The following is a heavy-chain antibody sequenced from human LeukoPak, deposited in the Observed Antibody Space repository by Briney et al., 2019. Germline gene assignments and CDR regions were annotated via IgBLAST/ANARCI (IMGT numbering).Heavy chain of an antibody. Sequence: SETLSLTCTVSGGSISSYYWSWIRQPPGKGLEWIGSMYYTGITYHNPSLKSRVTMSLDTSKSQFSLKVNSVTAADTAIYYCSRLTNGNPGDYWGQGTLVTVSS. J-gene: IGHJ4*02. CDR2: MYYTGIT. CDR3: SRLTNGNPGDY. CDR1: GGSISSYY. D-gene: IGHD2-8*01. V-gene: IGHV4-59*04.